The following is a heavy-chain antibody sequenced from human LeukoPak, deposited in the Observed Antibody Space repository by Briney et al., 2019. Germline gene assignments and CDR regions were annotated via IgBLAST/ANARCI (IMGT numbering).Heavy chain of an antibody. Sequence: PGGSLRLSCAASGFTFSSYSMNWVRQAPGKGLEWVSAISGSGGSTYYADSVKGRFTISRDNSKNTLYLQMNSLRAEDTAVYYCASDRYSSGWYFDYWGQGTLVTVSS. CDR2: ISGSGGST. CDR1: GFTFSSYS. CDR3: ASDRYSSGWYFDY. V-gene: IGHV3-23*01. J-gene: IGHJ4*02. D-gene: IGHD6-19*01.